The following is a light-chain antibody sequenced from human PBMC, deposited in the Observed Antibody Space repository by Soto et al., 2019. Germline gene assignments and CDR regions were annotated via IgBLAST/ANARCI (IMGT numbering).Light chain of an antibody. J-gene: IGKJ5*01. CDR3: QQYNHWTSIT. CDR2: GAS. CDR1: QSIRTN. V-gene: IGKV3-15*01. Sequence: EIVMTQSPAPLSVSPGERAILSCSASQSIRTNVAWYQQRPGQPPRLLLYGASTRATDIPARFSGSGYGPEFTLTISSLQSEDFAIYYWQQYNHWTSITFGQGTRLEF.